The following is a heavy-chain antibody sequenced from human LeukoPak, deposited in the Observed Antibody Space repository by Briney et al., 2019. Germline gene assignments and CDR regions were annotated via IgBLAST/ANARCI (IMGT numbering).Heavy chain of an antibody. Sequence: GGSLRLSCAASGFTFSSYSMNWVRQAPGKGLEWVSYISSSSSTIYYADSVKGRFTISRDNAKNSLYLQMNSLRAEDTALYYCAKDIWDGYNQGYFDYWGQGTLVTVSS. CDR1: GFTFSSYS. J-gene: IGHJ4*02. V-gene: IGHV3-48*04. CDR3: AKDIWDGYNQGYFDY. CDR2: ISSSSSTI. D-gene: IGHD5-24*01.